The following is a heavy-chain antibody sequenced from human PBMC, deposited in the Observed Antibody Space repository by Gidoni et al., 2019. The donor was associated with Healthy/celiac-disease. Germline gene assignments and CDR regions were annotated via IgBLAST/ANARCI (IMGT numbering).Heavy chain of an antibody. J-gene: IGHJ3*02. CDR3: AREGKGSYDHRLRAFDI. D-gene: IGHD5-18*01. Sequence: QVQLGQSGAEVKKPGASVKVSCKASGYTLTSYDTNWVRQATGQGLEWMGWRNPNSGNTGYAQKFQGRVTMTRNTSISTAYMELSRLGSEDTAVYYCAREGKGSYDHRLRAFDIWGQGTMVTVSS. CDR2: RNPNSGNT. CDR1: GYTLTSYD. V-gene: IGHV1-8*01.